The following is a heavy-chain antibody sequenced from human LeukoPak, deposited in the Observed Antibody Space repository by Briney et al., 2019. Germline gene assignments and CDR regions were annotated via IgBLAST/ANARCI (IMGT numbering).Heavy chain of an antibody. J-gene: IGHJ4*02. CDR1: GFTFSSHW. D-gene: IGHD6-19*01. Sequence: GGSLRLSCAASGFTFSSHWMSWVRQAPGKGLEWVAVISYDGSNKYYADSVKGRFTISRDNSKNTLYLQMNSLRAEDTAVYYCAKEDGGSGWYQSFDYWGQGTLVTVSS. CDR3: AKEDGGSGWYQSFDY. CDR2: ISYDGSNK. V-gene: IGHV3-30*18.